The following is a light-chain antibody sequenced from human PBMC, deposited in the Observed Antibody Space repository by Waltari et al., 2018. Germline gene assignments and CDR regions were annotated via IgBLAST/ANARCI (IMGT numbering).Light chain of an antibody. CDR2: AAS. CDR3: QQTYNIPRT. V-gene: IGKV1-39*01. CDR1: RDITNY. J-gene: IGKJ4*01. Sequence: DIQMTQSPSSLSASVGDRVTITCRASRDITNYVNWYQQKAGKAPQLLIYAASSLQGGVPSRFSSGGSGTDFNLTITSLRPDDFATYYCQQTYNIPRTFGGGTKVEIK.